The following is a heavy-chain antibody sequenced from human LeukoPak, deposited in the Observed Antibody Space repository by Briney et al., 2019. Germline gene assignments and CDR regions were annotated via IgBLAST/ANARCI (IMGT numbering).Heavy chain of an antibody. CDR2: ISYDGSNK. CDR1: GFTFSSYA. D-gene: IGHD5-18*01. CDR3: AKDNKRYSYDY. V-gene: IGHV3-30*04. J-gene: IGHJ4*02. Sequence: PGRSLRLSCAASGFTFSSYAMHWVRQAPGKGLEWVAVISYDGSNKYYADSVKGRFTISRDNSKNTLYLQMNSLRAEDTAVYYCAKDNKRYSYDYWGQGTLVTVSS.